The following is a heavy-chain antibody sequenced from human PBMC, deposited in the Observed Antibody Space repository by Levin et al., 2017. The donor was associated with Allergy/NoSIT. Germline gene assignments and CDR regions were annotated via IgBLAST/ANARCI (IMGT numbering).Heavy chain of an antibody. V-gene: IGHV4-59*08. Sequence: SETLSLTCTVSGGSISSYVWSWIRQPPGKGLEWIGYIYYPGSTDYNPSLKSRVIISADTSKNQFSLKLRSVTAADTAVYLCARHPLDTRRVENGYFDLWGRGTLVTVSS. CDR1: GGSISSYV. J-gene: IGHJ2*01. D-gene: IGHD5-18*01. CDR2: IYYPGST. CDR3: ARHPLDTRRVENGYFDL.